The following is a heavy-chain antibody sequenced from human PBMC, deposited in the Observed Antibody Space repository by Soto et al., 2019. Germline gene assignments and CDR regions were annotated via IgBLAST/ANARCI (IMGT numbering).Heavy chain of an antibody. CDR3: ARQGSWPYYYYGLDV. D-gene: IGHD1-26*01. J-gene: IGHJ6*02. CDR2: ISTYNGDT. CDR1: GYTFTTSG. Sequence: QVQLVQSGPEVKKPGASVKVSCEASGYTFTTSGISWVRQAPGQGLEWMGWISTYNGDTNSAQKFQGRVTMTADTSMGIVYMELMSLKSDDTAVYYCARQGSWPYYYYGLDVWGQGTTVTVSS. V-gene: IGHV1-18*01.